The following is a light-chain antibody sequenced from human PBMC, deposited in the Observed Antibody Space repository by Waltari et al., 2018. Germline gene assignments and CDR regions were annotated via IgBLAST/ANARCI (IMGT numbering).Light chain of an antibody. CDR2: RNN. Sequence: QSVLTQPPSASGTPGRRVTTSCSGTRSNIGTNSVSSYQQLPGTAPKRPIYRNNQRPAGVPDRFSGSKSGTSASLAISGLRSEDEADYYCATWDDSLSGPVIFGGGTRLTVL. V-gene: IGLV1-47*01. CDR3: ATWDDSLSGPVI. CDR1: RSNIGTNS. J-gene: IGLJ2*01.